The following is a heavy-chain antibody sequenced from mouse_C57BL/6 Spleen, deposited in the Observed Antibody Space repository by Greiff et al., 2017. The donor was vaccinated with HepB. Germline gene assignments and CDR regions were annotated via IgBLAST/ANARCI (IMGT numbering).Heavy chain of an antibody. CDR3: ARGSYDGYFYAMDY. J-gene: IGHJ4*01. Sequence: DVKLVESGGDLVKPGGSLKLSCAASGFTFSSYGMSWVRQTPDKRLEWVATISSGGSYTYYPDSVKGRFTISRDNAKNTLYLQMSSLKSEDTAMYYCARGSYDGYFYAMDYWGQGTSVTVSS. V-gene: IGHV5-6*02. D-gene: IGHD2-3*01. CDR1: GFTFSSYG. CDR2: ISSGGSYT.